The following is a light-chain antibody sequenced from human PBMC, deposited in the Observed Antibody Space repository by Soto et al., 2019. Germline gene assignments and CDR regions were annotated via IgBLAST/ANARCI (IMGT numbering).Light chain of an antibody. CDR1: QSVGSN. V-gene: IGKV3-15*01. Sequence: EIVMTQSPATLSVSPWERVTLSCRARQSVGSNLAWYQQKPGQAPRLLIYGASTRATGIPARFSGSGSGTDFTLTISSLQPEDFATYYCQQCYSTPRTFGQGTRLEIK. CDR2: GAS. J-gene: IGKJ5*01. CDR3: QQCYSTPRT.